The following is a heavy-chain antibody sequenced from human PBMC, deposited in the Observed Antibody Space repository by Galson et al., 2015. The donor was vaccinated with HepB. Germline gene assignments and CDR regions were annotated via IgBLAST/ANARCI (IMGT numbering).Heavy chain of an antibody. Sequence: SLRLSCAASGFTFSTYTMSWVRQAPGKGLEWVSGISGSGGSTHYADSVKGRFTISRDNSKNTLYLQVNSLRAEDTAVYYCAKESHYYDSSGKTFDYWGQGTLVTVSS. D-gene: IGHD3-22*01. CDR2: ISGSGGST. CDR3: AKESHYYDSSGKTFDY. V-gene: IGHV3-23*01. J-gene: IGHJ4*02. CDR1: GFTFSTYT.